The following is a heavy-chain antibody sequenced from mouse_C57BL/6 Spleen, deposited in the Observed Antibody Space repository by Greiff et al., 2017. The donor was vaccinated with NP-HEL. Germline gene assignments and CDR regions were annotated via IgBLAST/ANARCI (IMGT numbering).Heavy chain of an antibody. J-gene: IGHJ2*01. D-gene: IGHD2-3*01. V-gene: IGHV1-52*01. CDR3: ARRDGFDY. CDR1: GYTFTSYW. CDR2: IDPSDSET. Sequence: QVQLKQPGAELVRPGSSVKLSCKASGYTFTSYWMHWVKQRPIQGLEWIGNIDPSDSETHYNQKFKDKATLTVDKSSSTAYMQLSSLTYEDSAVYYCARRDGFDYWGQGTTLTVSS.